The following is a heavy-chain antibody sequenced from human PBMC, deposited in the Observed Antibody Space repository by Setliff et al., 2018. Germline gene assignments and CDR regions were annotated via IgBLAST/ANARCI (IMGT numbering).Heavy chain of an antibody. CDR2: IYYSGST. V-gene: IGHV4-39*01. CDR1: GGSISSGNYY. Sequence: SETLSLTCRVSGGSISSGNYYWGLIRQPPGKGLEWVATIYYSGSTYSNPSLKSRLIISVDAPDNQFSVKLSSVTAADTAVYYCARAKGTTMATQYFDYWGQGTLVTVSS. D-gene: IGHD3-10*01. CDR3: ARAKGTTMATQYFDY. J-gene: IGHJ4*02.